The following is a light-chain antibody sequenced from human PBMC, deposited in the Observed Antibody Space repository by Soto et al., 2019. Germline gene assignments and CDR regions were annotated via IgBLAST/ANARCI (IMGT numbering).Light chain of an antibody. CDR3: QQYVSSPFT. CDR1: QSVSRSY. CDR2: GAS. J-gene: IGKJ3*01. Sequence: EIVLTQSPGTLSLSPGERATLSCRASQSVSRSYLAWYQQKPGQAPRLLIYGASSRATGIPDRFSGSGSGTDFTLTISRLEPEDFAVYYCQQYVSSPFTFGPGTKVDIK. V-gene: IGKV3-20*01.